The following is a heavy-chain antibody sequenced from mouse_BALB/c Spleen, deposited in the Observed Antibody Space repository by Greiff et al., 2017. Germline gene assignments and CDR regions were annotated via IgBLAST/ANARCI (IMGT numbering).Heavy chain of an antibody. D-gene: IGHD2-2*01. CDR1: GFTFSSYA. Sequence: EVKLMESGGGLVKPGGSLKLSCAASGFTFSSYAMSWVRQTPEKRLEWVASISSGGSTYYPDSVKGRFTISRDNARNILYLQMSSLRSEDTAMYYCAREDGYDEEDYWGQGTTLTVSS. CDR2: ISSGGST. CDR3: AREDGYDEEDY. V-gene: IGHV5-6-5*01. J-gene: IGHJ2*01.